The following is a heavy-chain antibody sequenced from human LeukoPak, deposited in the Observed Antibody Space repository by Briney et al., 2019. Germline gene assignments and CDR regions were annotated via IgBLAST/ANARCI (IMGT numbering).Heavy chain of an antibody. CDR1: GYTFTSYG. J-gene: IGHJ4*02. CDR2: ISAYNGNT. Sequence: GASVKVSCKASGYTFTSYGISWVRQAPGQGLEWMGWISAYNGNTNYAQKLQGRVTMTRNTSISTAYMELSSLRSEDTAVYYCARGLPYYDILTGYYKLRGFDYWGQGTLVTVSS. CDR3: ARGLPYYDILTGYYKLRGFDY. V-gene: IGHV1-18*01. D-gene: IGHD3-9*01.